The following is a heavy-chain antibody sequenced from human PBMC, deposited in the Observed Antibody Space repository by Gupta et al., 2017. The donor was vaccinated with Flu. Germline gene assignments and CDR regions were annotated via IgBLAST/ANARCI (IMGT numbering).Heavy chain of an antibody. J-gene: IGHJ4*02. CDR2: IKQDGSEK. CDR3: ARDLGASTPPFDY. V-gene: IGHV3-7*04. D-gene: IGHD1-26*01. Sequence: EVQLVESGGGLVQPGRSLRLSCAASGFTFSRYWMSWVRQAPGKGLEWVANIKQDGSEKYYVDAVKGRFTISRDNAKKSLYLQMNSLRAEETAVYYCARDLGASTPPFDYWGQGTLVTVSS. CDR1: GFTFSRYW.